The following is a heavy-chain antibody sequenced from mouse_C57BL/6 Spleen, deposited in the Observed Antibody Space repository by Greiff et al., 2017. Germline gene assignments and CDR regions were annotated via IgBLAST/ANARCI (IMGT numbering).Heavy chain of an antibody. V-gene: IGHV1-9*01. J-gene: IGHJ2*01. CDR1: GYTFTGYW. Sequence: QVQLQQSGAELMKPGASVKLSCKATGYTFTGYWIAWVQQSPGHGLQWIGEIFPGSGSTNYNEKFKGKATFTADTYSNTAYMQLSSLTTEDSAIYYCARWGTTVVAFYYFDYWGKGTTLTVSS. CDR3: ARWGTTVVAFYYFDY. CDR2: IFPGSGST. D-gene: IGHD1-1*01.